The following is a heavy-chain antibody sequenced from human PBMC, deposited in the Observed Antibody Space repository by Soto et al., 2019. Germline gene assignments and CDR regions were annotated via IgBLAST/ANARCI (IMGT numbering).Heavy chain of an antibody. D-gene: IGHD3-10*01. CDR1: GFTFSDYY. V-gene: IGHV3-11*01. J-gene: IGHJ5*02. CDR3: ARDLIRGLSENGPTFWFDP. Sequence: GGSLRLSCAASGFTFSDYYMSWIRQAPGKGLEWVSYISSSGSTIYYADSVKGRFTISRDNAKNSLYLQMNSLRAEDTAVYYCARDLIRGLSENGPTFWFDPWGQGTLVTVSS. CDR2: ISSSGSTI.